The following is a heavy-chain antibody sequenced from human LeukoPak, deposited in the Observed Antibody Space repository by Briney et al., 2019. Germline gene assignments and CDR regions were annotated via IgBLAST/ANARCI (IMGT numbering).Heavy chain of an antibody. J-gene: IGHJ4*02. D-gene: IGHD6-19*01. CDR2: ISTAVDT. V-gene: IGHV3-13*04. CDR3: VRAPPGTGWLIDH. Sequence: GGSLRLSCAASGFAFSNYDMLWVRQATGKGLEWVSAISTAVDTYYPDSVKGRFTISRENAKSSLYLQMNSLRVGDTAVYYCVRAPPGTGWLIDHWGQGTLVAVSS. CDR1: GFAFSNYD.